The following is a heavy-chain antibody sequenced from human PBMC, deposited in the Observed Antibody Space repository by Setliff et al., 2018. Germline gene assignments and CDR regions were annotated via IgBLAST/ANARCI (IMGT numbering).Heavy chain of an antibody. CDR3: ARGYYNFLSGYYTPYYFDY. Sequence: SETLSLTCTVSGGSIRNYYWSWIRQPPGKGLEWIGYIYYSGNIPSLKSRVTISVDTSKNQFSLKLSSVTAADTAVYFCARGYYNFLSGYYTPYYFDYWGQGTLVTVSS. J-gene: IGHJ4*02. D-gene: IGHD3-3*01. CDR1: GGSIRNYY. V-gene: IGHV4-59*01. CDR2: IYYSG.